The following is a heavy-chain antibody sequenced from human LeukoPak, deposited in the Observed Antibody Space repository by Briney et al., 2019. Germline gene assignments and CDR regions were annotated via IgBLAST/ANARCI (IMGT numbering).Heavy chain of an antibody. Sequence: SETLSLTCTVSGGSISSYYWSWIRQPPGKGLEWIGYIYYSGSTNYNPSLKSRVTISVDTSKNQFSLKLSSVTAADTAVYYCARAIRGVGGAFDIWGQGTMVTVSS. J-gene: IGHJ3*02. CDR2: IYYSGST. D-gene: IGHD2-15*01. CDR3: ARAIRGVGGAFDI. V-gene: IGHV4-59*01. CDR1: GGSISSYY.